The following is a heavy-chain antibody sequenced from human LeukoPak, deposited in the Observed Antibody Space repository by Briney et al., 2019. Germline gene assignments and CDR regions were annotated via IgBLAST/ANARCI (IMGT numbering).Heavy chain of an antibody. CDR1: GYTFTSYD. J-gene: IGHJ4*02. D-gene: IGHD2-21*01. CDR2: INPNSGGT. CDR3: ARSARWRYGPGFVGNY. V-gene: IGHV1-2*02. Sequence: ASVTVSCKASGYTFTSYDINWVRQATGKGLEWMGWINPNSGGTNYAQKFQGRVTMTRDTSISTAYMELSRLRSDDTAVYYCARSARWRYGPGFVGNYWGQGTLVTVSS.